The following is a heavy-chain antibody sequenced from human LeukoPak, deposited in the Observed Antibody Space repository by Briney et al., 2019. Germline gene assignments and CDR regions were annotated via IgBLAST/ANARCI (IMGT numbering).Heavy chain of an antibody. CDR2: INPSGGST. J-gene: IGHJ4*02. CDR3: ARGSDPTYYDFWSGYFDY. Sequence: GASVKVSCKASGYTFTSYYMHWVRQAPGQGLEWMGIINPSGGSTSYAQKFQGRVTMTRDMSTSTVYMELSSLRSEDTAVYYCARGSDPTYYDFWSGYFDYWGQGTLVTVSS. D-gene: IGHD3-3*01. V-gene: IGHV1-46*01. CDR1: GYTFTSYY.